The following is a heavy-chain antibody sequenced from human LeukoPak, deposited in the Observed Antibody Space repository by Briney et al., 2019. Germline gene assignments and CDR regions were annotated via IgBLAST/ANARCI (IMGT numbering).Heavy chain of an antibody. D-gene: IGHD3-16*02. CDR2: TDRGGYT. CDR1: GFTVSSNY. V-gene: IGHV3-53*01. J-gene: IGHJ4*02. CDR3: GTTTLSATWNY. Sequence: PGGSLRLSCAASGFTVSSNYMSWVRQAPGKGLEWVSVTDRGGYTKYADPVKGRFTISRDNSENTLYLQMNGLRAEDTAVYYCGTTTLSATWNYWGQGTLVTVSS.